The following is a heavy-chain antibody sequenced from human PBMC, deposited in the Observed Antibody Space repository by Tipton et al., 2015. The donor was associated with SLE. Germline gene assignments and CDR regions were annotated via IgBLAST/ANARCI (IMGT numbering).Heavy chain of an antibody. CDR1: GGSISGYY. D-gene: IGHD6-6*01. CDR3: AREGGSSGYGMDV. CDR2: INHSGST. V-gene: IGHV4-34*01. J-gene: IGHJ6*02. Sequence: AGLVKPSETLSLTCTVSGGSISGYYWSWIRQPPGKGLEWIGEINHSGSTNYNPSLKSRVTISVDTSKNQFSLKLISVTAADTAVYYCAREGGSSGYGMDVWGQGTTVTVSS.